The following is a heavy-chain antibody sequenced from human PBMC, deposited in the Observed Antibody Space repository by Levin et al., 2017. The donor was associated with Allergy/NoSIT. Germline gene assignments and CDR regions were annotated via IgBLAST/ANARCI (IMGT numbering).Heavy chain of an antibody. CDR3: ARSRWLQLFDY. CDR1: GGSISSSGYY. Sequence: ESLKISCTVSGGSISSSGYYWGWIRQPPGKGLEWIGSIYYSGSTYYNPSLKSRVTISVDTSKNQFSLKLSSVTAADTAVYYCARSRWLQLFDYWGQGTLVTVSS. CDR2: IYYSGST. J-gene: IGHJ4*02. D-gene: IGHD5-24*01. V-gene: IGHV4-39*07.